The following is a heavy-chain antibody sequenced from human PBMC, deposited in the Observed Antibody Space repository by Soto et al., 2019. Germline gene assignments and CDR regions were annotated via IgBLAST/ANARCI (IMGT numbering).Heavy chain of an antibody. CDR3: ARRGVVAAAVGYYYGMEV. V-gene: IGHV1-18*01. D-gene: IGHD2-2*01. Sequence: ASVKVSCKASGYTFTSYGISWVRQAPGQGLEWMGWISAYNGNTNYAQKLQGRVTMTTDTSTSTAHMELRSLGSDDATVYYCARRGVVAAAVGYYYGMEVWGQGTTVTVSS. J-gene: IGHJ6*02. CDR2: ISAYNGNT. CDR1: GYTFTSYG.